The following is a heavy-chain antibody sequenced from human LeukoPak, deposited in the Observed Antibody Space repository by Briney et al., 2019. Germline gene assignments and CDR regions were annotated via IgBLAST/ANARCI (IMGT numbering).Heavy chain of an antibody. CDR3: ARLLGSYLFDY. CDR2: INHSGST. D-gene: IGHD1-26*01. Sequence: SETLSLTCTVSGGSISSSTYYWGWIRQPPGKGLEWIGEINHSGSTNYNPSLKSRVTISVDTSKNQFSLKLSSVTAADTAVYYCARLLGSYLFDYWGQGTLVTVSS. V-gene: IGHV4-39*07. J-gene: IGHJ4*02. CDR1: GGSISSSTYY.